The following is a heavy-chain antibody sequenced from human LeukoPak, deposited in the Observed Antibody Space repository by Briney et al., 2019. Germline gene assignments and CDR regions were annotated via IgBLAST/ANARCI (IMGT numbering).Heavy chain of an antibody. CDR1: GFTFSSYE. CDR2: IKSKTDGGTT. CDR3: TTGFTPTYYDFWSGFDY. J-gene: IGHJ4*02. Sequence: KPGGSLRLSCAASGFTFSSYEMNWVRQAPGKGLEWVGRIKSKTDGGTTDYAAPVKGRFTISRDDSKNTLYLQMNSLRTEDTAVYYCTTGFTPTYYDFWSGFDYWGQGTLVTVSS. V-gene: IGHV3-15*01. D-gene: IGHD3-3*01.